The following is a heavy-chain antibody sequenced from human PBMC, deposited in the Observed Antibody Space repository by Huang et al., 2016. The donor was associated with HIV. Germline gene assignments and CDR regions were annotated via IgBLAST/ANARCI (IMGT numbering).Heavy chain of an antibody. CDR1: GYTFTSYG. V-gene: IGHV1-18*01. D-gene: IGHD2-2*01. CDR2: IRAYNGVT. J-gene: IGHJ3*02. Sequence: QVQLVQSGVDVKKPGASVKVSCKASGYTFTSYGISWVRQAPGQGLEWMGWIRAYNGVTSYAQNVKGRVTMTTDTATSTAYMELRSLRSDDTAVYYCARDSPLLGVVIVVVPTAPNAFDIWGQGTMVTVSS. CDR3: ARDSPLLGVVIVVVPTAPNAFDI.